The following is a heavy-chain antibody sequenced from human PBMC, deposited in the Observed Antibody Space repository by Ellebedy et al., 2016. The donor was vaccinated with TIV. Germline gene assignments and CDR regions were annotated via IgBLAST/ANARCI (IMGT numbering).Heavy chain of an antibody. CDR1: GGSISRFS. D-gene: IGHD3-16*01. V-gene: IGHV4-59*01. CDR2: FFFSGET. CDR3: ARFDYDVEGYYGLDV. J-gene: IGHJ6*02. Sequence: SETLSLXXTVSGGSISRFSWTWIRQPPGRGLVWMGYFFFSGETNYNPSFKSRVTMSVDTAQNQFSLNLSSVTAADTAVYYCARFDYDVEGYYGLDVWGQGTTVTVSS.